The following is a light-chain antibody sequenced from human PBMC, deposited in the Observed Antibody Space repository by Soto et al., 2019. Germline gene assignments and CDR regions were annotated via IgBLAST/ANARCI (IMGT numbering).Light chain of an antibody. J-gene: IGKJ1*01. Sequence: EIVLTQSPGTLSLSTGERATLSCRASQSVRSNLAWYQQKPGQAPRLLIYDASTRATGIPARFSGSGSGTEFTLTISSLQSEDFPVYYCQQYNDWPRTFGQGTKVDIK. CDR2: DAS. CDR3: QQYNDWPRT. CDR1: QSVRSN. V-gene: IGKV3-15*01.